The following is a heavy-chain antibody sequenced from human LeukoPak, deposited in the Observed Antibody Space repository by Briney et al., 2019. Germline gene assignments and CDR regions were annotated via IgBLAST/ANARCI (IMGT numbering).Heavy chain of an antibody. D-gene: IGHD3-22*01. CDR3: ARLLDYYDSSGYYYFDY. J-gene: IGHJ4*02. CDR1: GGSISSYY. Sequence: PSETLSLTCTVSGGSISSYYWSWIRQPPGKGLEWIGYIYYSGSTNYNPSLKSRVTISVDTSKNQFSLKLSSVTAADTAVYYCARLLDYYDSSGYYYFDYWGQGTLVTVSS. V-gene: IGHV4-59*08. CDR2: IYYSGST.